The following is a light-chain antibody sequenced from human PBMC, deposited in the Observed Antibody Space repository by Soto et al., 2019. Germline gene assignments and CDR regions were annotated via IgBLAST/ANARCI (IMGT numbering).Light chain of an antibody. CDR2: GTS. V-gene: IGKV3-11*01. CDR3: QERAKWPQST. CDR1: QSVDSH. Sequence: EIVLTQSQAALSLSPGERATLSCRASQSVDSHLAWYQQKPGQAPRLLIYGTSKRAPGTPARFSGSGSGTDFVLTISSLEPEDFAVYYCQERAKWPQSTFGQGTKLEI. J-gene: IGKJ2*02.